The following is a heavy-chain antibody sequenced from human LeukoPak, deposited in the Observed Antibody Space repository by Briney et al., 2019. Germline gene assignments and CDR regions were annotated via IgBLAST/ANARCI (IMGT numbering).Heavy chain of an antibody. CDR2: ISGSGGST. D-gene: IGHD1-26*01. CDR3: AKVGWELRDAFDI. V-gene: IGHV3-23*01. J-gene: IGHJ3*02. CDR1: GFTFSSYA. Sequence: PGGSLRLSCAASGFTFSSYAMSWVRQAPGKGLEWVSAISGSGGSTYYADSVKGRFTTSRDNSKNTLYLQMNSLRADDTAVYYCAKVGWELRDAFDIWGQGTMVTVSS.